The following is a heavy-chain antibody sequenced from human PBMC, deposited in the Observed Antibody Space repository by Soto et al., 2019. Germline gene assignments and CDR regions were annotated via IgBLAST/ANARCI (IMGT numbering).Heavy chain of an antibody. J-gene: IGHJ4*02. CDR2: ISSSSSYI. D-gene: IGHD2-2*01. Sequence: EVQLVESGGGLVKPGGSLRLSCAASGFTFSSYSMNWVRQAPGKGLEWVSSISSSSSYIYYADSVKGRFTISRDNAKNSLYLQMTSLRAEDTAVYYCARIASVVPAAIYWEPAFDYWGQGTLVTVSS. CDR3: ARIASVVPAAIYWEPAFDY. V-gene: IGHV3-21*01. CDR1: GFTFSSYS.